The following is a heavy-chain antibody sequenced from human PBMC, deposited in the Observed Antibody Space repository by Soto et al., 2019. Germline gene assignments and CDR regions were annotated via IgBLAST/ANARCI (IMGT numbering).Heavy chain of an antibody. CDR2: IYYSGST. Sequence: ETLSLTCTVSGGSVSSGSYYWSWIRQPPGKGLEWIGYIYYSGSTNYNPSLKSRVTISVDTSKNQFSLKLSSVTAADTAVYYCARDGGYYYGMDVWGQGTTVTVSS. CDR3: ARDGGYYYGMDV. V-gene: IGHV4-61*01. D-gene: IGHD3-16*01. J-gene: IGHJ6*02. CDR1: GGSVSSGSYY.